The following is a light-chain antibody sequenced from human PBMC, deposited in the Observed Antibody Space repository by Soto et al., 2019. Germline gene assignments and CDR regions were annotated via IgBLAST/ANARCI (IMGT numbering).Light chain of an antibody. CDR3: QQYHTSPWT. CDR2: KAS. Sequence: QMTQSPSTLSSSVGDRVTITCRASQSINNWLAWYQQKPGTAPNLLIYKASSLESGVPSRFSGSGSGTEFTLTISGLQPDDFATYYCQQYHTSPWTFGQGTKVDIK. J-gene: IGKJ1*01. V-gene: IGKV1-5*03. CDR1: QSINNW.